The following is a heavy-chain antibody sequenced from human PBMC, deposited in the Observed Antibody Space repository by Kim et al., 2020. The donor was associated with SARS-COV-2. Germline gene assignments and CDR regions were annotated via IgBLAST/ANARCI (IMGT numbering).Heavy chain of an antibody. Sequence: TYYNPSLKSRVTISVDTSKNQFSLKLSSVTAADTAVYYCASTGPNWAFDYWGQGTLVTVSS. CDR2: T. V-gene: IGHV4-39*01. CDR3: ASTGPNWAFDY. D-gene: IGHD7-27*01. J-gene: IGHJ4*02.